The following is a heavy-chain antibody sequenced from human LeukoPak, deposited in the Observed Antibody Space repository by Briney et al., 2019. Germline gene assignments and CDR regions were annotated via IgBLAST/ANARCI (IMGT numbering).Heavy chain of an antibody. Sequence: SETLSLTCTVSGGSTSSGDYYWSWIRQPPGKGLEWIGYIYYSGSTYYNPSLKSRVTISVDPSKNQFSLKLSSVTAADTAVYYCARVDDFWSGYYHAFDIWGQGTMVTVSS. J-gene: IGHJ3*02. D-gene: IGHD3-3*01. CDR1: GGSTSSGDYY. CDR3: ARVDDFWSGYYHAFDI. V-gene: IGHV4-30-4*08. CDR2: IYYSGST.